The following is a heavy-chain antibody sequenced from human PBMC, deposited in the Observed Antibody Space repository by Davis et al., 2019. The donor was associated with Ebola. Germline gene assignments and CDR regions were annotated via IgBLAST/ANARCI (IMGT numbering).Heavy chain of an antibody. CDR1: GGTFSSYT. J-gene: IGHJ5*02. D-gene: IGHD1-1*01. Sequence: AASVKVSCKASGGTFSSYTVSWVRQAPGQGLEWMGGIIYIFGAPNYAQKFQGRVTMTRNTSISTAYMELSSLRSEDTAVYYCAGGFTTNWYDWFDPWGQGTLVTVSS. CDR3: AGGFTTNWYDWFDP. CDR2: IIYIFGAP. V-gene: IGHV1-69*05.